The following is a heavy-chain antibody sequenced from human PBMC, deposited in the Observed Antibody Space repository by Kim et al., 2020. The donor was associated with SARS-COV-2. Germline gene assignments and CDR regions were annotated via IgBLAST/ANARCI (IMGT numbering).Heavy chain of an antibody. V-gene: IGHV3-11*01. Sequence: GSSIKHADTVRGRFTIARDNAKKSLSLQMNSLTPEDTAVYYCVREPNYWGQGTLVTVSS. J-gene: IGHJ4*02. CDR3: VREPNY. CDR2: GSSI.